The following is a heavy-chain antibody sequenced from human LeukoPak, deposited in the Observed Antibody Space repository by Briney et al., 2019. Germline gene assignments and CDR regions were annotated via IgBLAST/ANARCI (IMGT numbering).Heavy chain of an antibody. D-gene: IGHD3-22*01. CDR3: AKKASGGMRNYYDSSGYSDY. J-gene: IGHJ4*02. Sequence: GGSLRPSCAASGFTFSSYAMSWVSQAPGKGLEWVSAISGSGGSTYYADSVKGRFTISRDNSKNTLYLQMNSLRAEDTAVYYCAKKASGGMRNYYDSSGYSDYWGQGTLVTVSS. V-gene: IGHV3-23*01. CDR1: GFTFSSYA. CDR2: ISGSGGST.